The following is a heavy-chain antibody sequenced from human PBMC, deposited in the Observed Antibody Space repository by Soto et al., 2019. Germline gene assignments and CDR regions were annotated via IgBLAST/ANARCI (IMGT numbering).Heavy chain of an antibody. CDR1: GGSISSYY. J-gene: IGHJ5*02. CDR3: ARSLYSGSYTNWFDP. CDR2: IYHSGST. Sequence: SETLSLTCTVSGGSISSYYWSWIRQPPGKGLEYIGYIYHSGSTNYNPSLKSRVTVSVDTSKKQFSLKLSSVTAADTAVYYCARSLYSGSYTNWFDPWGQGTLVTVS. D-gene: IGHD1-26*01. V-gene: IGHV4-59*01.